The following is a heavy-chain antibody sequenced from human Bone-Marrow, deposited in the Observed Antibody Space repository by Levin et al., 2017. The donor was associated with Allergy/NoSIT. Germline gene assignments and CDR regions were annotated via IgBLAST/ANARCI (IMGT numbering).Heavy chain of an antibody. CDR1: GLAFRNFA. D-gene: IGHD3-10*01. CDR2: ITGSGGSL. J-gene: IGHJ6*02. CDR3: AKMKGAGSHYDYGMDV. Sequence: GESLKISCTASGLAFRNFAMSWVRQAPGKGLEWVAAITGSGGSLFYGDSVKGRFSISRDNSKNTMYLQMNSLRPEDTAVYYCAKMKGAGSHYDYGMDVWGQGTTVTVSS. V-gene: IGHV3-23*01.